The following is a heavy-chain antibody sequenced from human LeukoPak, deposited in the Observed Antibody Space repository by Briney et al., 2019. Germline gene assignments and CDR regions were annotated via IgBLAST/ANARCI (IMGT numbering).Heavy chain of an antibody. CDR1: GFTFDTYW. D-gene: IGHD6-19*01. Sequence: GGSLRLSCAASGFTFDTYWMSWVRQAPGKGLEWVANIKQDGSEKDYVDSVKGRFTISRDNAKNSLYLQMNSLRAEDTAVYYCARYYSSGWFDWGVYFDYWGQGTLVTVSS. CDR3: ARYYSSGWFDWGVYFDY. J-gene: IGHJ4*02. V-gene: IGHV3-7*01. CDR2: IKQDGSEK.